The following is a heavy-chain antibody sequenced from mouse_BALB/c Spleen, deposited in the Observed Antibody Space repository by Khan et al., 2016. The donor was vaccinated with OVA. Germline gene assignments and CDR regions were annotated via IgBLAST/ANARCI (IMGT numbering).Heavy chain of an antibody. V-gene: IGHV1-76*01. CDR3: AREEALYYFDY. CDR1: GYIFTSYW. J-gene: IGHJ2*01. Sequence: QVQLKQSGAELVRPGASVKLSCKTSGYIFTSYWIPWVQQRSGQGLEWIARIYPGTDNTYYNEKVKDRATLTADKSSSTAYMQLSSMKSEDSAVDFCAREEALYYFDYGGQGTTLTVAS. D-gene: IGHD3-2*02. CDR2: IYPGTDNT.